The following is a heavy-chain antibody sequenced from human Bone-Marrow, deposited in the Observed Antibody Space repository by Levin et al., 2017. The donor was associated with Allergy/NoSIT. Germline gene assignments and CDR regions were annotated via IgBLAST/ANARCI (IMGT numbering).Heavy chain of an antibody. J-gene: IGHJ4*02. Sequence: LSLTCAASGFTVNTNYMSWVRQAPGKGLDWVSVMYTGGSTYYADSVKGRFIISRDISENTIFLQMNSLRVDDTAIYYCARGPPQWLVPGDWGQGTLVTVST. V-gene: IGHV3-53*01. D-gene: IGHD6-19*01. CDR3: ARGPPQWLVPGD. CDR2: MYTGGST. CDR1: GFTVNTNY.